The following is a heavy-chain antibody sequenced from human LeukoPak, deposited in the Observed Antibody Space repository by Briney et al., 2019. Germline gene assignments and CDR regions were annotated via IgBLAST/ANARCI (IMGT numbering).Heavy chain of an antibody. D-gene: IGHD1-26*01. CDR2: ISAYNGNT. J-gene: IGHJ4*02. CDR1: GYTFTSYG. Sequence: GASAKVSCKASGYTFTSYGISWVRQAPGQGLEWMGWISAYNGNTNYAQKLQGRVTMTTDTSTSTAYMELRSLRSDDTAVYYCAREKSGSYWIFWDYWGQGTLVTVSS. CDR3: AREKSGSYWIFWDY. V-gene: IGHV1-18*01.